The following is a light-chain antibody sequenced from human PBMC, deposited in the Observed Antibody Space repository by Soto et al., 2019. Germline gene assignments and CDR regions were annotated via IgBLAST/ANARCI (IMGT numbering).Light chain of an antibody. V-gene: IGKV1-5*01. CDR1: QTISSW. J-gene: IGKJ1*01. CDR2: DAS. Sequence: DIQMTQSPSTLSASAGDRVTITCRASQTISSWLAWYQQKPGKAPKLLIYDASSLKSGVPSRFSGSGSGTEFTLTISNLQPDDFATYYCQQYNTYSWTFGQGTKVDIK. CDR3: QQYNTYSWT.